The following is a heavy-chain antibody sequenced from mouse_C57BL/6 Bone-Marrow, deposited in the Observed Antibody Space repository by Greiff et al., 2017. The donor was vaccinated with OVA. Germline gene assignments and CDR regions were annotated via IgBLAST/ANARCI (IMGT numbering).Heavy chain of an antibody. CDR2: ISSGSSTI. Sequence: DVMLVESGGGLVKPGGSLKLSCAASGFTFSDYGMHWVRQAPEQGLEWVAYISSGSSTIYYADTVKGRFTISRDNAKNTLFLQMTILRSEDTAMYYCARRNFITTVPFDYWGQGTTLTVSA. J-gene: IGHJ2*01. CDR3: ARRNFITTVPFDY. CDR1: GFTFSDYG. V-gene: IGHV5-17*01. D-gene: IGHD1-1*01.